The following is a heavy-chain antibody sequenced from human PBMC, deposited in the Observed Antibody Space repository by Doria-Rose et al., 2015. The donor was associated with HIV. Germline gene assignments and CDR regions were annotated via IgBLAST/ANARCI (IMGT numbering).Heavy chain of an antibody. J-gene: IGHJ4*02. CDR2: IFSDDER. V-gene: IGHV2-26*01. CDR1: GVSLSSPGMG. D-gene: IGHD6-13*01. CDR3: ARIKSSRWYHKYYFDF. Sequence: QVQLVQSGPVLVKPTETLTLTCTVSGVSLSSPGMGVSWIRQPPGKALEWLAYIFSDDERYYKTSLKSRLTISRGTSKSQVVLTMTDMDPVDTATYYCARIKSSRWYHKYYFDFWGQGTLVIVSA.